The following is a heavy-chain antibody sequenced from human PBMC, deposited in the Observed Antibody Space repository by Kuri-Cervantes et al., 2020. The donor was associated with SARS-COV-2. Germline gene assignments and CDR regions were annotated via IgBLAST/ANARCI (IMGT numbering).Heavy chain of an antibody. CDR1: GFTFDDYG. D-gene: IGHD4-17*01. CDR3: ARAYGDYAVWEALDS. V-gene: IGHV3-21*06. CDR2: IGPSNTYI. J-gene: IGHJ4*02. Sequence: GGSLRLSCAASGFTFDDYGMSWVRQAPGKGLEWVSGIGPSNTYIYYADSVKGRFIISRDNAXNSLYLQMNSLRVEDTALYYRARAYGDYAVWEALDSWGQGTLVTVSS.